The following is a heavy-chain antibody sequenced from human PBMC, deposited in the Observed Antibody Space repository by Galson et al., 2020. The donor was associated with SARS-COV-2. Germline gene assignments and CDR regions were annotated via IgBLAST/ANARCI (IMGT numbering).Heavy chain of an antibody. Sequence: SLKISCAASGFNFDDYAMHWVRQAPGKGLEWVLGISWNGGSIGYADSVKGRFTISRDNAKKFLYLKMNSLRLEDTALYYCAKGGGSSYYDSGNYHQGGNMDVWGKGTTVIVSS. J-gene: IGHJ6*03. V-gene: IGHV3-9*01. CDR3: AKGGGSSYYDSGNYHQGGNMDV. CDR2: ISWNGGSI. CDR1: GFNFDDYA. D-gene: IGHD3-16*01.